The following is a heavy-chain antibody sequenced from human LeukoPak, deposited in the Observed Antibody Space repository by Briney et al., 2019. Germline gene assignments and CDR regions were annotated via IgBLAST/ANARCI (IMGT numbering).Heavy chain of an antibody. D-gene: IGHD3-10*01. J-gene: IGHJ6*03. V-gene: IGHV4-39*07. CDR1: GGSISSSSYY. Sequence: SETLSLTCTVSGGSISSSSYYWGWLRQPPGKGLEWIGEINHSGSTNYNPSLKSRVTISVDTSKNQFSLKLSSVTAADTAVYYCARLCRITMVRGVIIYYYYYMDVWGKGTTVTISS. CDR3: ARLCRITMVRGVIIYYYYYMDV. CDR2: INHSGST.